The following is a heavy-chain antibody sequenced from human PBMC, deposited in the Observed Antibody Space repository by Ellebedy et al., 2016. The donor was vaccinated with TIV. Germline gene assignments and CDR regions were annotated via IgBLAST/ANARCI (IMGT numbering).Heavy chain of an antibody. CDR1: GGSFSGYY. Sequence: MPSETLSLTCAVYGGSFSGYYWSWIRQPPGKGLEWIGEINHSGSTNYNPSLKSRVTISVDTSKNQFSLKLSSVTAADTAVYYCARGSGSHIVVGRPGGPSPNWFDPWGQGTLVTVSS. CDR3: ARGSGSHIVVGRPGGPSPNWFDP. J-gene: IGHJ5*02. CDR2: INHSGST. V-gene: IGHV4-34*01. D-gene: IGHD2-21*01.